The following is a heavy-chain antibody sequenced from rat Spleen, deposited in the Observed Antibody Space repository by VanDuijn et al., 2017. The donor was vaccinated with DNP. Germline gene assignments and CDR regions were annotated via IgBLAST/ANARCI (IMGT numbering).Heavy chain of an antibody. V-gene: IGHV5S10*01. CDR2: IIYDGTRT. Sequence: EVQLVESGGGLVQPGRSLKLSCAASGFTFNDYNMAWVRQSPKKGLEWVATIIYDGTRTYYRDSVKGRFTISRDNAKITLYLQMDSLRSEDTATYYCVTHKGSSSSYTMDAWGQGTSVTVSS. CDR3: VTHKGSSSSYTMDA. J-gene: IGHJ4*01. D-gene: IGHD1-2*01. CDR1: GFTFNDYN.